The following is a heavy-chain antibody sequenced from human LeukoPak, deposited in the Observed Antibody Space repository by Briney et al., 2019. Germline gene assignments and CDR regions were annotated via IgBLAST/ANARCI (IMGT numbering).Heavy chain of an antibody. CDR2: IYTSGNT. D-gene: IGHD1-7*01. CDR1: GDSISSYY. CDR3: ARGGVPGLVGTKVRRPWFDP. Sequence: PSETLSLTCTVSGDSISSYYWSWIRQPAGKGLEWIGRIYTSGNTKYNPSLKSRVTMSLDTSKNQFSLKLSSVTAADTAVYYCARGGVPGLVGTKVRRPWFDPWGQGTLVTVSS. V-gene: IGHV4-4*07. J-gene: IGHJ5*02.